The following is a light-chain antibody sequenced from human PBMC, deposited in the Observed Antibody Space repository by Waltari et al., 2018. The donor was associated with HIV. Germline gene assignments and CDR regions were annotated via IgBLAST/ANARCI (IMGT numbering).Light chain of an antibody. CDR3: QQYGSSRGLT. J-gene: IGKJ4*01. CDR1: QSVSSSY. V-gene: IGKV3-20*01. CDR2: GAS. Sequence: SPGERATLSCRASQSVSSSYLAWYQQKPGQAPRLLIYGASSRATGIPDRFSGSGSGTDFTLTISRLEPEDFAVYYCQQYGSSRGLTFGGGTKVEIK.